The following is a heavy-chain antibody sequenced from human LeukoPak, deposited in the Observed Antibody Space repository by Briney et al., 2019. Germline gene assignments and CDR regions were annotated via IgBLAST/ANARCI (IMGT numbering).Heavy chain of an antibody. Sequence: GGSLRLSCAASGFTVSSDYMSWVRQVPGKGLEWVSVIYSGGSTYYAGSVKGRFTISRDKSKNTVYLQMNSLRFEDTAMYYCARHWFDPWGQGTLVTVSS. CDR3: ARHWFDP. CDR2: IYSGGST. V-gene: IGHV3-53*05. CDR1: GFTVSSDY. J-gene: IGHJ5*02.